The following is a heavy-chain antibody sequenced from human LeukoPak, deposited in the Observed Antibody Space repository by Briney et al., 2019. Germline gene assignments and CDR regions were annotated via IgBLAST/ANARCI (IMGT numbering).Heavy chain of an antibody. CDR2: IKEGGSDK. Sequence: GGSLRLSCAASGFTFSSFWKSWVGQAPGRGLEWVANIKEGGSDKYYVDSVKGRFTISRESAKNSLYLQMNRLRSDDTAVYYCARDLVDTAMWAFDYWGQGTLVTVSS. J-gene: IGHJ4*02. V-gene: IGHV3-7*03. CDR3: ARDLVDTAMWAFDY. CDR1: GFTFSSFW. D-gene: IGHD5-18*01.